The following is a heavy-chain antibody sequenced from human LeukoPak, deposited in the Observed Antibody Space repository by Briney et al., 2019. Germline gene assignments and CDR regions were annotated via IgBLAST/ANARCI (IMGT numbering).Heavy chain of an antibody. CDR1: GFTFSSYG. CDR2: IWYDGSNK. J-gene: IGHJ6*02. CDR3: ARDKGLVSGYYYYGMDV. V-gene: IGHV3-33*01. Sequence: GGSLRLSCAASGFTFSSYGMHWVRQAPGKGLEWVAVIWYDGSNKYYADSVKGRFTISRDNSKNTLYLQMNSLRAEDTAVYYCARDKGLVSGYYYYGMDVWGQGTTVTVSS. D-gene: IGHD6-6*01.